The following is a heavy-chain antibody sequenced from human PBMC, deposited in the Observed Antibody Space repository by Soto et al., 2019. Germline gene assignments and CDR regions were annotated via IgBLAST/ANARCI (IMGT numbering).Heavy chain of an antibody. J-gene: IGHJ4*02. D-gene: IGHD3-10*01. Sequence: GGSLRLSCTTSGFTFGDYAMGWFRQAPGKGLEWVGFIRSKGYGGTIEYAASVKGRFTISRDESKGIADLHMNSLKIEDTALYYCARGLWFGELFYADFDYWDLGTLVTVSS. V-gene: IGHV3-49*03. CDR1: GFTFGDYA. CDR2: IRSKGYGGTI. CDR3: ARGLWFGELFYADFDY.